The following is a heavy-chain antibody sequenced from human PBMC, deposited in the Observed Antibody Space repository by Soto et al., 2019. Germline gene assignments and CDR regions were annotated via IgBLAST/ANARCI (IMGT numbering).Heavy chain of an antibody. V-gene: IGHV4-34*01. CDR2: INHSGST. D-gene: IGHD4-17*01. CDR3: ARGDYGGNSGLVY. J-gene: IGHJ4*02. CDR1: GGSFSGYY. Sequence: SETLSLTCAVYGGSFSGYYWSWIRQPPGKGREWIGEINHSGSTNYNPSLKSRVTISVDTSKNQFSLKLSSVTAADTAVYYCARGDYGGNSGLVYWGQGTLVTVSS.